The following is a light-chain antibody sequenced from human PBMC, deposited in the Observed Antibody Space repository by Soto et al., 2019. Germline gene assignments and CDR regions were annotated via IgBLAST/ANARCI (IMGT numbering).Light chain of an antibody. CDR3: QSYDSSLSGVV. CDR2: GHS. V-gene: IGLV1-40*01. CDR1: SSNIGAGYD. J-gene: IGLJ2*01. Sequence: QAVVTQPPSVSGAPGQRVTISCTGSSSNIGAGYDVHWYQQLPGTAPKLLIYGHSNRPSGVPDRFSGSKSGTSASLAITGLQAEDEADYYCQSYDSSLSGVVFGGGTKLTVL.